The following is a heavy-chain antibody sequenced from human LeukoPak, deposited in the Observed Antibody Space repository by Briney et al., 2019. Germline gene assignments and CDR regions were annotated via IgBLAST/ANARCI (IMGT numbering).Heavy chain of an antibody. D-gene: IGHD4-23*01. J-gene: IGHJ4*02. V-gene: IGHV3-23*01. CDR2: VSDSGAET. Sequence: GGSLRLSCAASGFSFTTYAMSWVRQAPGKGLEWLSTVSDSGAETYYADSVKGRFTISRDNSWNTVYLQMYCLRADDTAVYYCAISHSVAQRGYYDYWGQGTLVTVSS. CDR1: GFSFTTYA. CDR3: AISHSVAQRGYYDY.